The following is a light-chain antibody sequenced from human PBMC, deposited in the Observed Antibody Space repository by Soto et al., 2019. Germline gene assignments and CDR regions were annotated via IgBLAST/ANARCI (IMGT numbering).Light chain of an antibody. CDR1: SSKFGAGIA. V-gene: IGLV1-40*01. J-gene: IGLJ2*01. CDR2: GNN. CDR3: QSYESSLSGSVV. Sequence: QSVLTQPPSVSGAPGQRITISCTGSSSKFGAGIAFNGYQHLPGKPPKPLFYGNNNRPSGVPDRFSGSKSGTSASLAITGLQAADEADYFCQSYESSLSGSVVFGGGTKVTVL.